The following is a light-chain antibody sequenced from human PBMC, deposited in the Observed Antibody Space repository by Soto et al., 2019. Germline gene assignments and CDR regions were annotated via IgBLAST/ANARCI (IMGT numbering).Light chain of an antibody. J-gene: IGKJ4*01. V-gene: IGKV1-27*01. CDR2: AAS. Sequence: DIQMTQSPSSLSASLGDRFTITCRASQGIDNHLAWYQQKPGKAPKLLIYAASTLHSGVPSRFTGSGSGTDFTLTISSLQPEDAATYYCQKCKVAPFTFGGGTRVEI. CDR1: QGIDNH. CDR3: QKCKVAPFT.